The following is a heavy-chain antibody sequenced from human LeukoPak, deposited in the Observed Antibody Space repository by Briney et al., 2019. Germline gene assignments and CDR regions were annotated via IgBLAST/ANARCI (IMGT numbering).Heavy chain of an antibody. CDR3: ARDPVPATARHFDY. Sequence: GGSLRLSCAAPGFTFSSYAMHWVRQAPGKGLEWVAVTSSDGNIKYYADSVKGRFTISRDNSKNTLYLQMDSLRGEDTGVYYCARDPVPATARHFDYWGQGTLVTVSS. V-gene: IGHV3-30-3*01. D-gene: IGHD1-1*01. CDR2: TSSDGNIK. CDR1: GFTFSSYA. J-gene: IGHJ4*02.